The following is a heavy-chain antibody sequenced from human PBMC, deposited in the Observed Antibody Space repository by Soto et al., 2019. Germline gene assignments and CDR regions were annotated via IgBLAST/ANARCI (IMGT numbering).Heavy chain of an antibody. CDR1: GFTFSSYD. CDR3: ARGTYCSGGRCYPHNWFDP. J-gene: IGHJ5*02. V-gene: IGHV3-13*01. Sequence: GGSLRFSCAASGFTFSSYDMHWVRQVTGKGLEWVSAIGIAGDTYYVGSVKGRFTISRENAKNSLSLQMDSLRAEDTAVYYCARGTYCSGGRCYPHNWFDPWGQGTLVTVSS. CDR2: IGIAGDT. D-gene: IGHD2-15*01.